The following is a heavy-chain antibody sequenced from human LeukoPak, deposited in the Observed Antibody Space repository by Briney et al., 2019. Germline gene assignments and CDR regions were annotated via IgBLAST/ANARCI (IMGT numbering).Heavy chain of an antibody. V-gene: IGHV3-33*07. J-gene: IGHJ4*02. CDR3: ARDVSYNSLDY. CDR1: GFTFTWHC. Sequence: GGSLKLSWATSGFTFTWHCFYLVRQAPGKGLGWVAVIWYDGSKKYYADSVKGRSTISRDNSKNTLYLEMNSLRAEDSAVYYCARDVSYNSLDYWGQGTLVTVSS. CDR2: IWYDGSKK. D-gene: IGHD6-13*01.